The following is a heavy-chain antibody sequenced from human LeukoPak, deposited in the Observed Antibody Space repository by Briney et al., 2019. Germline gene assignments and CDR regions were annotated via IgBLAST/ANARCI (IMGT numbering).Heavy chain of an antibody. D-gene: IGHD3-10*02. CDR3: AELGITMIGGV. V-gene: IGHV3-48*04. CDR1: GFTFSSYG. J-gene: IGHJ6*04. Sequence: TGGSPRLSCAASGFTFSSYGMSWVRQAPGKGLEWVSYISSSGSTIYYADSVKGRFTISRDNAKNSLYLQMNSLRAEDTAVYYCAELGITMIGGVWGKGTTVTISS. CDR2: ISSSGSTI.